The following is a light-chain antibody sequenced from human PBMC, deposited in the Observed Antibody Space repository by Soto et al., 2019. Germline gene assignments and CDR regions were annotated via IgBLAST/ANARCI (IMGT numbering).Light chain of an antibody. CDR3: CSYGGGSTYV. V-gene: IGLV2-23*01. J-gene: IGLJ1*01. CDR1: SSDVGSYNL. Sequence: QSVLTQPASVSGSPGQSITISCTGTSSDVGSYNLVSWYQQHPGQAPKLIIYEGTKRPSGVSNRFSGSKSANTASLTISGLQPEDEADYFCCSYGGGSTYVFGSGTKVTVL. CDR2: EGT.